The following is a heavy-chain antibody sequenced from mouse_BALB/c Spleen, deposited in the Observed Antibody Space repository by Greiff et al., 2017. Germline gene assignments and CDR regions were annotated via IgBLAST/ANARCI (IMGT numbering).Heavy chain of an antibody. V-gene: IGHV1-9*01. CDR1: GYTFSSYW. Sequence: QVQLKQSGAELMKPGASVKISCKATGYTFSSYWIEWVKQRPGHGLEWIGEILPGSGSTNYNEKFKGKATFTADTSSNTAYMQLSSLTSEDSAVYYCARDYGYADAMDYWGQGTSVTVSS. J-gene: IGHJ4*01. CDR3: ARDYGYADAMDY. CDR2: ILPGSGST. D-gene: IGHD2-2*01.